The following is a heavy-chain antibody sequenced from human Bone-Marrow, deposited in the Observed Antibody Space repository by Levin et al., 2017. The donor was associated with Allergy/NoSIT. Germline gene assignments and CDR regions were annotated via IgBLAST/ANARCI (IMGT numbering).Heavy chain of an antibody. V-gene: IGHV4-39*01. Sequence: SETLSLTCTVSGGSISSSSYYWGWIRQPPGKGLEWIGSIYYSGSTYYNPSLKSRVTISVDTSKNQFSLKLSSVTAADTAVYYWARHWYWFGQYYYYMDVWGKGTTVTVSS. CDR2: IYYSGST. D-gene: IGHD2-8*02. CDR1: GGSISSSSYY. CDR3: ARHWYWFGQYYYYMDV. J-gene: IGHJ6*03.